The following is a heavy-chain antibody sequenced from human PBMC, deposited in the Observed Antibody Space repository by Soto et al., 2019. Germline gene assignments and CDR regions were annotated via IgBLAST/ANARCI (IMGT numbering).Heavy chain of an antibody. CDR3: ATVQLERLQNDNWFDP. J-gene: IGHJ5*02. Sequence: ASVKVSCKVSGYTLTELSMHWVRPAPGKGLEWMGGFDPEDGETIYAQKFQGRVTMTEDTSTDTAYMELSSLRSEDTAVYYCATVQLERLQNDNWFDPWGQGTLVTVSS. V-gene: IGHV1-24*01. D-gene: IGHD1-1*01. CDR2: FDPEDGET. CDR1: GYTLTELS.